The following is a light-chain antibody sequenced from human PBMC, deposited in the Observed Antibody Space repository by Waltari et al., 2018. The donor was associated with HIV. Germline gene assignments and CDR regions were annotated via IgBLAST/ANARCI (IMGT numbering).Light chain of an antibody. J-gene: IGLJ3*02. CDR1: RSDVGAFTL. V-gene: IGLV2-23*02. Sequence: QSALTQSASVSGSPGPSITSPCTGTRSDVGAFTLASWYQQHPGEVPKLLIYEVTKRPSGVSTRFSGSKSGNTASLTISGLQAEDEADYFCCSYAGSGLVFGGGTKLTVL. CDR3: CSYAGSGLV. CDR2: EVT.